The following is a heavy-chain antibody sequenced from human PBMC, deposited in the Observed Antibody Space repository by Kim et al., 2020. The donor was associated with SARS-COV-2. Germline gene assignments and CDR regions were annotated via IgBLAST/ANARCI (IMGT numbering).Heavy chain of an antibody. J-gene: IGHJ4*02. CDR1: GDTFNNYD. D-gene: IGHD3-22*01. V-gene: IGHV1-69*04. CDR2: IIPMLGLA. CDR3: ARESRYDISGPRPYDVDN. Sequence: SVKVSCKTSGDTFNNYDIAWVRQAPGQGLEWMGRIIPMLGLANYAQKFQGRLTITADKSTSTLYMDLGSLRFEDTAVYDCARESRYDISGPRPYDVDNWGQGTLVTVSS.